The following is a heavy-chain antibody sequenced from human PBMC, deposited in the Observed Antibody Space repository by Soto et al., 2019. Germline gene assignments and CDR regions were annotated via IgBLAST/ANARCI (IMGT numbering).Heavy chain of an antibody. CDR3: ARGDQELDY. V-gene: IGHV4-59*01. CDR2: IFSSGST. Sequence: SETLSLTCTVSGDSINTYTWTWIRQPPGKGLEWIGYIFSSGSTNYNPSLQSRLTMSVDTSKNLFSLKLNSVTAADTAVHYCARGDQELDYWGQGTLVTVSS. CDR1: GDSINTYT. D-gene: IGHD1-26*01. J-gene: IGHJ4*02.